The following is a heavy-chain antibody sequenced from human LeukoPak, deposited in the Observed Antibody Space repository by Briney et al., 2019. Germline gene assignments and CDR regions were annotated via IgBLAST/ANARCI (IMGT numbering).Heavy chain of an antibody. V-gene: IGHV4-39*01. CDR2: IYYSRST. CDR1: GGSISNTLYY. CDR3: ARRKGFGEGYLDS. J-gene: IGHJ4*02. Sequence: SETLSLTCTVSGGSISNTLYYWAWIRQPPGKGLESIGSIYYSRSTYYSPSLKSRVTISVDTSKNEFSLKLTSVTAADTAVYYCARRKGFGEGYLDSWGQGTLVTVSS. D-gene: IGHD3-10*01.